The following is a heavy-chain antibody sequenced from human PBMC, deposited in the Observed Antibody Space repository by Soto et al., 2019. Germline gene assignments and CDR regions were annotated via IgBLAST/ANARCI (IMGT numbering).Heavy chain of an antibody. CDR2: INHSGST. CDR3: ARGQVAGTDGFDP. CDR1: GGTFSGYY. V-gene: IGHV4-34*01. Sequence: SGTLSLTCAVYGGTFSGYYWSWIRQPPGKGLEWIGEINHSGSTNYNPSLKSRVTISVDTSKNQFSLKLSSVTAADTAVYYCARGQVAGTDGFDPRGQGTPVT. J-gene: IGHJ5*02. D-gene: IGHD6-19*01.